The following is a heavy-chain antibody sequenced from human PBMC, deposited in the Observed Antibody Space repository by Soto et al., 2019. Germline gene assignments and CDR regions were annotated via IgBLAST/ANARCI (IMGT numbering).Heavy chain of an antibody. D-gene: IGHD3-3*02. J-gene: IGHJ3*02. V-gene: IGHV4-39*01. CDR3: VRYDRINMKPYSPEGFHI. Sequence: SSETLSLTCTVSGDSISSSNSHWGWTRQPPGKGLEYIGSVYYGGAIFYSGNIYYNPSLKSRVTISVDTSKNQFSLRLSSVTAADTGVYYCVRYDRINMKPYSPEGFHIWGQGTMVTVSS. CDR2: VYYGGAIFYSGNI. CDR1: GDSISSSNSH.